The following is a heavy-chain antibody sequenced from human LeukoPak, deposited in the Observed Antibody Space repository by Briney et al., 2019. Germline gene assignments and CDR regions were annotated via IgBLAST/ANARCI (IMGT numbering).Heavy chain of an antibody. Sequence: SETLSLTCTVSGGSVSSSSYYWGWIRQPPGKGLEWIGSIYYTGNTYYNPSLKSRVTISVDTSKNQFSLRLNSVTAADTAIYYCTSLWYYEILIGSDYWGQGTLVTVSS. CDR1: GGSVSSSSYY. CDR2: IYYTGNT. V-gene: IGHV4-39*01. CDR3: TSLWYYEILIGSDY. J-gene: IGHJ4*02. D-gene: IGHD3-9*01.